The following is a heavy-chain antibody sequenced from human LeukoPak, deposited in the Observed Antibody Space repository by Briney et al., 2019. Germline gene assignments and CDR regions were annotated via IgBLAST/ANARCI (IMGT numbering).Heavy chain of an antibody. V-gene: IGHV4-34*01. Sequence: SETLSLTCAVYGGSSSGYYWSWIRQPPGKGLEWIGEINHSGSTNYNPSLKSRVTISVDTSKNQFSLKLSSVTAADTAVYYCARRHCSSTSCPNWFDPWSQGTLVTVSS. CDR2: INHSGST. J-gene: IGHJ5*02. CDR3: ARRHCSSTSCPNWFDP. D-gene: IGHD2-2*01. CDR1: GGSSSGYY.